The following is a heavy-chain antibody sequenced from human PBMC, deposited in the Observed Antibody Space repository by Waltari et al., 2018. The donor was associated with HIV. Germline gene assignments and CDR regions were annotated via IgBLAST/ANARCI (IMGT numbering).Heavy chain of an antibody. D-gene: IGHD2-2*01. CDR3: ARARLVSRGQYCSTTSCLPHYYYYYGMDV. Sequence: QVQLRQWGAGLLKPSETLSLTCAVYGGPFSGSYWSWIRQPPGKGLEWVGEINHSGSTNYNPSLKSRVTISVDTSKNQFSLKLTSVTAADTAVFYCARARLVSRGQYCSTTSCLPHYYYYYGMDVWGQGTTVTVSS. CDR1: GGPFSGSY. J-gene: IGHJ6*02. V-gene: IGHV4-34*01. CDR2: INHSGST.